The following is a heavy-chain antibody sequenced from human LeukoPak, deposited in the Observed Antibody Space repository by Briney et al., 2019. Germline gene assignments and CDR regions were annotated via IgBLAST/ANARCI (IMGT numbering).Heavy chain of an antibody. CDR1: GYTFTGYY. D-gene: IGHD2-2*01. V-gene: IGHV1-2*02. J-gene: IGHJ5*02. CDR3: ASSSKRYCSSTSCSNWFDP. CDR2: INPNSGGT. Sequence: ASVKVSGKASGYTFTGYYMHWVRQAPGQGLEWMGWINPNSGGTNYAQKLQGRVTMTRDTSISTAYMELSRLRSDDTAVYYCASSSKRYCSSTSCSNWFDPWGQGTLVTVSS.